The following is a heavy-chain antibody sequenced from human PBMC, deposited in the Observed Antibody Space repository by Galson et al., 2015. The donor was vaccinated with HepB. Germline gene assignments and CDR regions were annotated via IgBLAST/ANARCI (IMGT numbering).Heavy chain of an antibody. CDR1: GFTSGMTFTTYA. Sequence: SLRLSCAASGFTSGMTFTTYAMTWVRQTPGKGLEWVSAISGSGGSPYYADSVKGRFTISRDNSNDTLYLLMNSLRAEDTAIYYCAKDYFGLDVWGQGTTVTVSS. CDR2: ISGSGGSP. V-gene: IGHV3-23*01. CDR3: AKDYFGLDV. J-gene: IGHJ6*02.